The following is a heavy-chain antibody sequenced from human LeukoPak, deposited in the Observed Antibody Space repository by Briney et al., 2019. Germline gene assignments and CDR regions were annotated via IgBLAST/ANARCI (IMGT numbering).Heavy chain of an antibody. J-gene: IGHJ6*02. CDR1: GYTFTGYY. CDR2: INPNSGGT. V-gene: IGHV1-2*04. D-gene: IGHD4-17*01. CDR3: ARDSDYEDVYYGMDV. Sequence: VASVKVSCKASGYTFTGYYMHWVRQAPGQGLEWMGWINPNSGGTNYAQKFQGWVTMTRDTSISTAYMELSRLRSDDTAVYYCARDSDYEDVYYGMDVWGQGTTVTVSS.